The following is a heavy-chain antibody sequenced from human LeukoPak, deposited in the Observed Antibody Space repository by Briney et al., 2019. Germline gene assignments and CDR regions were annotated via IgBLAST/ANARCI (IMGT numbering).Heavy chain of an antibody. CDR2: ISAYNGDT. V-gene: IGHV1-18*01. D-gene: IGHD6-19*01. J-gene: IGHJ5*02. Sequence: ASVKVSCKASGFIFTNYGISWVRQAPGQGLEWMGWISAYNGDTNYAQMLQGRVTMTTDTSTSTAYMELRSLRSDDTAVYYCARDPSNTSGWKTWFDPWGQGTLVTVSS. CDR1: GFIFTNYG. CDR3: ARDPSNTSGWKTWFDP.